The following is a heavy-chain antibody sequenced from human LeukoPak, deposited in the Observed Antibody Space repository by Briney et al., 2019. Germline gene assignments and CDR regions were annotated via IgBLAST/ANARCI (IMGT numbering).Heavy chain of an antibody. CDR3: TTGVRDSSGYYNFDY. CDR1: GFTFSNAW. V-gene: IGHV3-15*01. Sequence: GESLRLSCAASGFTFSNAWTNWVRQSPGKGLEWVGCIKSKTDGGTIDYGAPVKGRFTISRDDSKNTLYLQMNSLKTEDTAMYHCTTGVRDSSGYYNFDYWGQGTLVTVSS. CDR2: IKSKTDGGTI. J-gene: IGHJ4*02. D-gene: IGHD3-22*01.